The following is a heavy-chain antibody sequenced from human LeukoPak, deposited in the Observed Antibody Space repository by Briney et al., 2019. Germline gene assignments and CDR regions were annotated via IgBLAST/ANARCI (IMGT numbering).Heavy chain of an antibody. V-gene: IGHV4-31*03. D-gene: IGHD3-16*01. Sequence: SETLSLTCTVSGDSISSGGYYWSWIRQHPGKGLEWLGYIYYSASTYYNPSLKSRVTISVDTSKNQISLKLSSVTTANMGVYYCARGYAEFGRKCEFDPWGQGTLVTVSS. CDR3: ARGYAEFGRKCEFDP. CDR2: IYYSAST. J-gene: IGHJ5*02. CDR1: GDSISSGGYY.